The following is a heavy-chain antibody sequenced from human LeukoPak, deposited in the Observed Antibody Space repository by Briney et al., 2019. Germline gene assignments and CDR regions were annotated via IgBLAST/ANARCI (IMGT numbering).Heavy chain of an antibody. Sequence: GGSLRLSCAASGFTFSSYAMSWGRQAPGKGLEWVSTISDGGGSTYYADSVKGRFTISRDNYKNTLYLQMDSLRAEAMAMYYCAKVPYSDYGSGRPPFMDVWGQGTTVAVSS. J-gene: IGHJ6*02. V-gene: IGHV3-23*01. D-gene: IGHD3-10*01. CDR1: GFTFSSYA. CDR3: AKVPYSDYGSGRPPFMDV. CDR2: ISDGGGST.